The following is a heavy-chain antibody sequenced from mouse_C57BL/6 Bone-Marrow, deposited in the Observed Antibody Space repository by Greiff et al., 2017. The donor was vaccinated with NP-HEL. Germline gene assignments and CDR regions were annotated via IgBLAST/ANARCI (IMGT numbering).Heavy chain of an antibody. Sequence: EVKLQESGGGLVKPGGSLKLSCAASGFTFSSYAMSWVRQTPEKRLEWVATISDGGSYTYYPDNVKGRFTISRDNAKNNLYLQMSHLKSEDTAMYYCARWHYGSLYYFDYWGQGTTLTVSS. D-gene: IGHD1-1*01. J-gene: IGHJ2*01. CDR3: ARWHYGSLYYFDY. CDR1: GFTFSSYA. V-gene: IGHV5-4*03. CDR2: ISDGGSYT.